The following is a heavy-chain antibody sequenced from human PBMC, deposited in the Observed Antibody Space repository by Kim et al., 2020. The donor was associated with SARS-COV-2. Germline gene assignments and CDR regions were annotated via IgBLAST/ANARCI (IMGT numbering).Heavy chain of an antibody. CDR1: GFTFNDYY. V-gene: IGHV3-72*01. CDR3: TRTSNGANYFTYY. J-gene: IGHJ4*02. D-gene: IGHD3-3*01. Sequence: GGSLRLSCAVSGFTFNDYYMDWVRQAPGKGLEWIARSRNKARGYTTEYDAAVKGRFTVTRDDSENSLYLDMNSLKTEDTAVYYWTRTSNGANYFTYYWGPGVLVTVSS. CDR2: SRNKARGYTT.